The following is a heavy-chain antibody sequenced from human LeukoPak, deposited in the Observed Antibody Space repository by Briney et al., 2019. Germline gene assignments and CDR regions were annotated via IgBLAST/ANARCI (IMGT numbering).Heavy chain of an antibody. D-gene: IGHD3-9*01. Sequence: ASVKVSCKASGYTFTSYGSSWVRQAPGQGLEWMGWISAYNGNTNYAQKLQGRVTMTTDTSTSTAYMELRSLRSDDAAVYYCAREETLRYFDWLLYTMEKEWENWFDPWGQGTLVTVSS. CDR3: AREETLRYFDWLLYTMEKEWENWFDP. V-gene: IGHV1-18*01. CDR1: GYTFTSYG. J-gene: IGHJ5*02. CDR2: ISAYNGNT.